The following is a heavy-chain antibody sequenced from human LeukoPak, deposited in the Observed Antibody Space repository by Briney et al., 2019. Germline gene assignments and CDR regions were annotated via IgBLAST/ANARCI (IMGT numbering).Heavy chain of an antibody. D-gene: IGHD6-6*01. CDR3: AKLPIKYSSQGDAFDI. CDR2: ISYDGSNK. Sequence: PGGSLRLSCAAFGFTFSSYGMHWVRQAPGEGLEWVAVISYDGSNKYYADSVKGRFTISRDNSKNTLYLQMNSLRAEDTAVYYCAKLPIKYSSQGDAFDIWGQGTMVTVSS. J-gene: IGHJ3*02. V-gene: IGHV3-30*18. CDR1: GFTFSSYG.